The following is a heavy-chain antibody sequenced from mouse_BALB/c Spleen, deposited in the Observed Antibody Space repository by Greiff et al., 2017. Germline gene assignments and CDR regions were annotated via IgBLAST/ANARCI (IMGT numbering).Heavy chain of an antibody. Sequence: QVQLKQSGAELVRPGTSVKVSCKASGYAFTNYLIEWVKQRPGQGLEWIGVINPGSGGTNYNEKFKGKATLTADKSSSTAYMQLSSLTSDDSAVYFCAKSMYFDYWGQGTTLTVSS. D-gene: IGHD2-3*01. CDR1: GYAFTNYL. V-gene: IGHV1-54*01. CDR3: AKSMYFDY. CDR2: INPGSGGT. J-gene: IGHJ2*01.